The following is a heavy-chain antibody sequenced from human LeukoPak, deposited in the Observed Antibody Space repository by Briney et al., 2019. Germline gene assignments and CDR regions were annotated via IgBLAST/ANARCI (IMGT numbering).Heavy chain of an antibody. D-gene: IGHD3/OR15-3a*01. CDR1: IGSISNSSYS. J-gene: IGHJ3*02. CDR3: AAQPNRGIFGLRWAFDI. V-gene: IGHV4-39*01. Sequence: PSETLSLTCTVSIGSISNSSYSRGWIRQPPEKGLEWIGSMSYSGSNYYNPSLKSQITISVDTSKNQFSLKLTAVTAADTAVYYWAAQPNRGIFGLRWAFDIWGQGTMVTVSS. CDR2: MSYSGSN.